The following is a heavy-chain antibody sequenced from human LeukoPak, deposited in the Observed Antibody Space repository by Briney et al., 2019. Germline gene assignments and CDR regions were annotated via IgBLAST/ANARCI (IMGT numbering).Heavy chain of an antibody. CDR1: GGSISSGSYY. J-gene: IGHJ4*02. Sequence: SETLSLTCTVSGGSISSGSYYWSWIRQPAGKGLEWIGRIYTSGSTNYNPSLKSRVTISVDTSKNQFSLKLSSVTAADTAVYYCATTYYDILTGYARKTIFDYWGQGTLVTVSS. V-gene: IGHV4-61*02. D-gene: IGHD3-9*01. CDR2: IYTSGST. CDR3: ATTYYDILTGYARKTIFDY.